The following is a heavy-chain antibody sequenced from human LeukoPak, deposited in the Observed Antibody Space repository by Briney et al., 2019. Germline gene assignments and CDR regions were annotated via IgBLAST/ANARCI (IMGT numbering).Heavy chain of an antibody. V-gene: IGHV4-34*01. CDR2: INHSGGT. CDR1: GGSFSGYY. CDR3: ARGHPTGYSDY. Sequence: SETLSLTCAVYGGSFSGYYWSWIRQPPGKGLEWIGEINHSGGTNYNPSLKSRVTISVDTSKNQFSLKLSSVTAADTAVYYCARGHPTGYSDYWGQGTLVTVSS. J-gene: IGHJ4*02. D-gene: IGHD3-9*01.